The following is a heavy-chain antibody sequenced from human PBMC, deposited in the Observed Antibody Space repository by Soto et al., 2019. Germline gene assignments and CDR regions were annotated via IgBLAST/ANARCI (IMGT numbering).Heavy chain of an antibody. V-gene: IGHV3-23*01. CDR2: ISGSGGST. Sequence: GGSLRLSCAASGFTFSSYAMSWVRQAPGKGLEWVSAISGSGGSTYYADSVKGRFTISRDNSKNTLYLQMNSLRAEDTAVYYCAKSLGYCSGGSCYDAFDIWGQGTMVTVSS. D-gene: IGHD2-15*01. CDR1: GFTFSSYA. CDR3: AKSLGYCSGGSCYDAFDI. J-gene: IGHJ3*02.